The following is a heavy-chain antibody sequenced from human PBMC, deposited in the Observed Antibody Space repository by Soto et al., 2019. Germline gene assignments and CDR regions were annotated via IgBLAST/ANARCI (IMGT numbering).Heavy chain of an antibody. V-gene: IGHV1-18*01. CDR3: ARGSGYDILTGYPDFDY. D-gene: IGHD3-9*01. CDR2: ISAYNGNT. Sequence: ASVKVSCKASGYTFTSYGISWVRQAPGQGFEWMGWISAYNGNTNYAQKLQGRVTMTTDTSTSTAYMELRSLRSDDTAVYYCARGSGYDILTGYPDFDYWGQGTLVTVSS. J-gene: IGHJ4*02. CDR1: GYTFTSYG.